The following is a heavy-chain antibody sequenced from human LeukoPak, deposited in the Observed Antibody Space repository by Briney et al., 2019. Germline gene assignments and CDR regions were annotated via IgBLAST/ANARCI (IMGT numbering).Heavy chain of an antibody. CDR3: ARHYRDFWSGYSYYYYYYMDV. D-gene: IGHD3-3*01. CDR1: GYSFTSYW. V-gene: IGHV5-51*01. CDR2: IYPGDSDT. Sequence: GESLKISCKGSGYSFTSYWIGWVRQMPGKGLEWMGIIYPGDSDTRYSPSFQGQVTISADKSISTAYLQWSSLKASDTAMYYCARHYRDFWSGYSYYYYYYMDVWGKGTTVTVSS. J-gene: IGHJ6*03.